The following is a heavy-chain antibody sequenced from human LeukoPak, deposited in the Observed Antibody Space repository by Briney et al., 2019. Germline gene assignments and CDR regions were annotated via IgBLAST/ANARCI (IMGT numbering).Heavy chain of an antibody. CDR2: ISSSSSTI. V-gene: IGHV3-48*01. CDR3: ASFTAEGY. J-gene: IGHJ4*02. CDR1: GFTFSSYS. Sequence: GGSLRLSCAASGFTFSSYSMNWVRRAPGKGLEWVSYISSSSSTIYYADSVKGRFTISRDNAKNSLYLQMNSLRVEDTAVYYCASFTAEGYWGQGTLVTVSS.